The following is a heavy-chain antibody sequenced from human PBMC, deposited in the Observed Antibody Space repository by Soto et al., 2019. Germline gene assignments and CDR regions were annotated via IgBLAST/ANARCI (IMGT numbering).Heavy chain of an antibody. J-gene: IGHJ6*02. Sequence: ASVKVSCKASGYTFTSYGISLVRQAPGQGLEWIGSISAYNGNTNYAQKLQGRVTMTTDTSTSTAYMELRSLRSDDTAVYYCARERWGIAAQSVPSDYYHYGMDVWGQGTTVTVSS. D-gene: IGHD6-13*01. CDR1: GYTFTSYG. CDR3: ARERWGIAAQSVPSDYYHYGMDV. V-gene: IGHV1-18*04. CDR2: ISAYNGNT.